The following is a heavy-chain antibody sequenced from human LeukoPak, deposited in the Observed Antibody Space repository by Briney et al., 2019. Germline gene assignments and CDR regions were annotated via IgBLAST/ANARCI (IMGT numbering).Heavy chain of an antibody. J-gene: IGHJ4*02. Sequence: SETLSLTRAVYGGFLSSYYWSWTRQPPGKGLEWIGEMNHSGSTNYNPSLKSRVTISVDTSKKQFSLKLSSVTAAETAVYHCARGRYYDFWSGYYSGYYFDYWGQGTLVTASP. CDR2: MNHSGST. D-gene: IGHD3-3*01. V-gene: IGHV4-34*01. CDR1: GGFLSSYY. CDR3: ARGRYYDFWSGYYSGYYFDY.